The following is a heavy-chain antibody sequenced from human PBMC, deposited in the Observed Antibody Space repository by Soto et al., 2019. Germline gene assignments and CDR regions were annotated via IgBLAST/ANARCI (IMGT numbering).Heavy chain of an antibody. CDR1: AYSISSGYY. J-gene: IGHJ4*02. CDR3: ARVLDYYGSGTHYFDY. D-gene: IGHD3-10*01. Sequence: TSQTLSLTCAVSAYSISSGYYWGWIRQPPGKGLEWIGSIYHSGSTYYNPSLKSRVTISVDTSKNQFSLKLSSVTAADTAVYYCARVLDYYGSGTHYFDYWGQGTLVT. CDR2: IYHSGST. V-gene: IGHV4-38-2*01.